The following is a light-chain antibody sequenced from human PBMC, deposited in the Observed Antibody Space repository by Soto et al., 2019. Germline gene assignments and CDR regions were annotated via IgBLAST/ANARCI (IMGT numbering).Light chain of an antibody. CDR1: SSSIGGYNV. J-gene: IGLJ1*01. CDR3: CSYVGATTYV. Sequence: QSALTQRASVSGSPGQSITISCSGTSSSIGGYNVVSRYQQHPGNAPKVIVYEGIKRPSGVSDRFSGSTSGSTASLTISGLQAEDEAEYFCCSYVGATTYVFGSGTKVTVL. CDR2: EGI. V-gene: IGLV2-23*01.